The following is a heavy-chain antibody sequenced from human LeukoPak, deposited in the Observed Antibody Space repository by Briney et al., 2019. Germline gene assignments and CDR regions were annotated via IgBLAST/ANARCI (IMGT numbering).Heavy chain of an antibody. V-gene: IGHV1-2*02. CDR2: INPNSGGT. D-gene: IGHD4-17*01. Sequence: ASVKVSCKASGYTFTGYYMHWVRQAPGQGLEWMGWINPNSGGTNYAQKFQGRVTMTRDTSISTAYMELSRLRSEDTAVYYCARAGGYGDYGAASYWGQGTLVTVSS. CDR1: GYTFTGYY. CDR3: ARAGGYGDYGAASY. J-gene: IGHJ4*02.